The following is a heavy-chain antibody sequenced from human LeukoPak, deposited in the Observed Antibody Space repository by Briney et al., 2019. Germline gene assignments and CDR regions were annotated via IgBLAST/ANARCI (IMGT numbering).Heavy chain of an antibody. V-gene: IGHV3-20*04. J-gene: IGHJ4*02. CDR3: ARESGILAAGKIYYFDY. CDR2: INWNGGST. Sequence: PGGSLRLSCAASGFTFDDYGMTWVRQAPGKGLEWVSGINWNGGSTGYADSVKGRFTISRDNAKNSLYLQMNSLRAEDTALYYCARESGILAAGKIYYFDYWGPGTLLTVSS. D-gene: IGHD6-13*01. CDR1: GFTFDDYG.